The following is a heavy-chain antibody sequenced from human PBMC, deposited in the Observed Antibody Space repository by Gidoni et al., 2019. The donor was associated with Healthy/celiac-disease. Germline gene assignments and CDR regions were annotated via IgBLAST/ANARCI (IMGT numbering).Heavy chain of an antibody. CDR1: GFTFSSHG. J-gene: IGHJ4*02. CDR2: IWYDGSNK. D-gene: IGHD6-13*01. V-gene: IGHV3-33*01. CDR3: ARAMKLVNFDY. Sequence: QVQLVESGGGVVQPGRSLRPSCAASGFTFSSHGMHRVSQAPGKGLEWVAVIWYDGSNKYYADSVKGRFTISRDNSKNTLYLQMNSLRAEDTAVYYCARAMKLVNFDYWGQGTLVTVSS.